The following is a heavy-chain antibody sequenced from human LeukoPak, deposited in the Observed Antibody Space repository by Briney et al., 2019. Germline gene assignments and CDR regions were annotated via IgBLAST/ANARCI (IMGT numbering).Heavy chain of an antibody. Sequence: PSETLSLTCTSSGDSISSSTYYWGWIRQPPGKGLEWIGGMCYSGNTYYNPSLKSRVTISVDTSKNHFSLKLSSVTAPDTAVYYCAREIPPWPTPRTAPPDDAFGIWGQGTMVTVSS. D-gene: IGHD2-8*02. V-gene: IGHV4-39*07. J-gene: IGHJ3*02. CDR3: AREIPPWPTPRTAPPDDAFGI. CDR2: MCYSGNT. CDR1: GDSISSSTYY.